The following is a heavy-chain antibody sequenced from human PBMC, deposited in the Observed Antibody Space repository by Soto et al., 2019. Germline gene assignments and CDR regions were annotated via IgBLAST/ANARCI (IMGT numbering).Heavy chain of an antibody. D-gene: IGHD6-6*01. V-gene: IGHV1-2*02. Sequence: VKVSCKASGYTFINYYMHWVRQAPGQGLEWMGWINPNSGGTNYPQKFQGRVTMTRDTSISTSYMELSRLRDDDTAVYYCARGRGSSSNNFFDPWGQGTLVTVSS. CDR3: ARGRGSSSNNFFDP. CDR2: INPNSGGT. J-gene: IGHJ5*02. CDR1: GYTFINYY.